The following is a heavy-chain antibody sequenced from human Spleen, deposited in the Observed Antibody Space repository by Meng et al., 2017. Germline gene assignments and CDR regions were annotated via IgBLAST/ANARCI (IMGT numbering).Heavy chain of an antibody. J-gene: IGHJ4*02. V-gene: IGHV4-34*01. CDR1: GGSFSDYY. CDR2: INHSGST. D-gene: IGHD4-11*01. Sequence: QLQLQESGPGLLKPSETLSLPCVVSGGSFSDYYWSWIRQPPGKGLEWIGEINHSGSTNYNPSLESRATISVDTSQNNLSLKLSSVTAADSAVYYCARGPTTMAHDFDYWGQGTLVTVSS. CDR3: ARGPTTMAHDFDY.